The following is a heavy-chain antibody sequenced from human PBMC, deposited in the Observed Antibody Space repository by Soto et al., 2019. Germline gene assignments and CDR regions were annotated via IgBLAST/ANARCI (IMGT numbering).Heavy chain of an antibody. CDR2: IIHSGST. V-gene: IGHV4-34*12. D-gene: IGHD3-10*01. CDR1: GGSFNGYY. J-gene: IGHJ4*01. Sequence: QVQLQQWGAGLLKPSETLSLSCAVYGGSFNGYYWSWIRQPPGKGLEWIGEIIHSGSTNYNPSLKSRVNISVDTSKNQFSLKLSSVTAADTAVYYCARKTGVRYYFEFWGHGTLVTVFS. CDR3: ARKTGVRYYFEF.